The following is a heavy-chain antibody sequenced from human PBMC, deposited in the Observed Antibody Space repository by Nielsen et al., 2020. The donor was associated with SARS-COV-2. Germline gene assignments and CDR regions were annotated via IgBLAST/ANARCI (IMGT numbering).Heavy chain of an antibody. J-gene: IGHJ4*02. CDR3: TTDRYSSGWYDY. CDR2: IKSKTDGGTT. D-gene: IGHD6-19*01. Sequence: GESLKISCIGSGFDFSRHSMAWVRQAPGKGLEWVGRIKSKTDGGTTDYAAPVKGRFTISRDDSKNTLYLQMNSLKTEDTAVYYCTTDRYSSGWYDYWGQGTLVTVSS. V-gene: IGHV3-15*01. CDR1: GFDFSRHS.